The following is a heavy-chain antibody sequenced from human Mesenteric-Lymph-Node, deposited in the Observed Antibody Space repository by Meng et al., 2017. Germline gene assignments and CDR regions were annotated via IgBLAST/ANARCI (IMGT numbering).Heavy chain of an antibody. J-gene: IGHJ6*02. CDR1: GFTFSTYA. CDR2: ISGSGVST. Sequence: GESLKISCAASGFTFSTYAMSWVRQAPGKGLEWVSGISGSGVSTYYADSVKGRFTISRDNSKNTLYLQMSSLRAEDTAVYYCARGSDYYSYSGLDVWGQGTTVTVSS. D-gene: IGHD2-15*01. CDR3: ARGSDYYSYSGLDV. V-gene: IGHV3-23*01.